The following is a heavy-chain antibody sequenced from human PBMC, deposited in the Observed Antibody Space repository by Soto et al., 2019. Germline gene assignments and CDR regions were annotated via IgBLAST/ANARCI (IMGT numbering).Heavy chain of an antibody. J-gene: IGHJ6*02. D-gene: IGHD2-8*01. Sequence: SGPTLVNPTQTLTLTCTFSGFSLSTSGVGVGWIRQPPGKALEWPALIYWNDNKLYSPSLESRLTITKDTSKNQVVLTMTNMGPVETGTYYCVRQNGYNGGIYYYGIDVWGPGTTVTV. CDR3: VRQNGYNGGIYYYGIDV. CDR2: IYWNDNK. CDR1: GFSLSTSGVG. V-gene: IGHV2-5*04.